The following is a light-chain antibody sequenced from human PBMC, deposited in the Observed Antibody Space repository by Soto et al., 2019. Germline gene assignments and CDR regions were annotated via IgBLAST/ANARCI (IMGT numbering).Light chain of an antibody. CDR3: XQXGSSPYT. CDR1: QSVSSSY. V-gene: IGKV3-20*01. CDR2: GAS. Sequence: EIVLTQSPGTLSLSPGERATLSCRAGQSVSSSYLAWYQQKPGQTPRLLIYGASSRATGIPDRFSGSGSGTDFTLTISRLEPEXFAXXXXXQXGSSPYTFGQGTKLEIK. J-gene: IGKJ2*01.